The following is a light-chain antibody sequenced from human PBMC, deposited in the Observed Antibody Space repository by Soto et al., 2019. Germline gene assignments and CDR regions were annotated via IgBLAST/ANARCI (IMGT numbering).Light chain of an antibody. CDR2: EVS. J-gene: IGLJ1*01. V-gene: IGLV2-14*01. Sequence: QSALTQPASVSGSPGQSITISCTGTSSDVGGYNYVSWYQQHPGKAPKLMIYEVSNRPSRVSNRFSGSKSGNMASLTISGLQAEDEADYYCSSYTRSSTSDVFGTGTKLTVL. CDR3: SSYTRSSTSDV. CDR1: SSDVGGYNY.